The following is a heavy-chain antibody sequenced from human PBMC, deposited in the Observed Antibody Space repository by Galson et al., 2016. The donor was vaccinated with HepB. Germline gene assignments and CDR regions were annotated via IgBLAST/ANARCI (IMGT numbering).Heavy chain of an antibody. Sequence: SETLSLTCAIYGGSLSGYYWTWIRQPPGKGLEWIGEINHSRSTNYNPSLKSRVSISIDASKKQFSLKLSDVTAADTAIYYCAIGRCFSSSCYHKRKESWFDPWGQGTPVIVSS. J-gene: IGHJ5*02. CDR1: GGSLSGYY. CDR2: INHSRST. CDR3: AIGRCFSSSCYHKRKESWFDP. V-gene: IGHV4-34*01. D-gene: IGHD6-13*01.